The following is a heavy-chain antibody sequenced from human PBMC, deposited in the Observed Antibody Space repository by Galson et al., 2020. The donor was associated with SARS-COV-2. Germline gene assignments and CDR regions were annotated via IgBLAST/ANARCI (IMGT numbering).Heavy chain of an antibody. CDR2: IYYNGRT. J-gene: IGHJ5*02. CDR3: ARGVGSAVVGTALIPVWFDP. D-gene: IGHD2-21*02. V-gene: IGHV4-39*07. CDR1: GGSISGRSYS. Sequence: SETLSLTCTVSGGSISGRSYSWGWVRQPPGKGLECIGSIYYNGRTYYNPSLKSRVTISVDTSKKQFSLKLSSVTAADTAVYYCARGVGSAVVGTALIPVWFDPWGQGTLVSVSS.